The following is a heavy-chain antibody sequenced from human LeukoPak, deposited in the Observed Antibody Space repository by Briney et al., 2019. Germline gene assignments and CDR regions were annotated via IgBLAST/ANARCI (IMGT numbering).Heavy chain of an antibody. V-gene: IGHV4-34*01. D-gene: IGHD5-18*01. CDR1: GGSFSGYY. CDR3: ARGKLRRYSYGANWFDP. Sequence: SETLSLTCAVYGGSFSGYYWSWIRQPPGKGLEWIGEINHSGSTNYNPSLKSRVTISVDTSKNQFSLKLSSVTAADTAVYYCARGKLRRYSYGANWFDPWGQGTLVTVSS. J-gene: IGHJ5*02. CDR2: INHSGST.